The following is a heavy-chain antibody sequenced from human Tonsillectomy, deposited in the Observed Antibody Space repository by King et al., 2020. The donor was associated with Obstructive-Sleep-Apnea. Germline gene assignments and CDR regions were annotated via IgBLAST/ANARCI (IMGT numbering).Heavy chain of an antibody. V-gene: IGHV3-49*03. D-gene: IGHD1-14*01. CDR1: GFIFDEYG. CDR2: IRSKAYGGTR. J-gene: IGHJ6*02. CDR3: TRVSPGISTVLGYDNYGMDV. Sequence: VQLVESGGGLLQPGRSLRLSCKGSGFIFDEYGVSWFRQAPGRGLEWGGFIRSKAYGGTREYAASVKGRFSISREDSKTIAHRQKSSLKTEDTAVYCCTRVSPGISTVLGYDNYGMDVWGQETTVTVSS.